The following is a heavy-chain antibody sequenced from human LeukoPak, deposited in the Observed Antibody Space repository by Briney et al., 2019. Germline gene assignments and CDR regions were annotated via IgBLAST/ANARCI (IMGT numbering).Heavy chain of an antibody. CDR3: ARGGGLDV. CDR2: INHNGNVN. J-gene: IGHJ6*02. D-gene: IGHD3-16*01. CDR1: GFTFSSYL. Sequence: GGSLRLSCAATGFTFSSYLMNWARQAPGKGLEWVASINHNGNVNYYVDSVKGRFTISRDNAKNSLYLQMSNLRAEDTAVYFCARGGGLDVWGQGATVTVSS. V-gene: IGHV3-7*03.